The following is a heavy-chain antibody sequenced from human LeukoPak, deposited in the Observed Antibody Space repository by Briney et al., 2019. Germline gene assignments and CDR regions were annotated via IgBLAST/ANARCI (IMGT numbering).Heavy chain of an antibody. CDR1: GFPFGSYA. CDR3: VRGYSFGPYGMDV. V-gene: IGHV3-64D*09. Sequence: PGGSLRLSCSASGFPFGSYAMHWVRQAPGKGLEYVSAINSGGSTYYADSVKGRFTISRDNSKNTLYLQMSSLRAEDTAVYFCVRGYSFGPYGMDVWGQGTTVTVSS. CDR2: INSGGST. D-gene: IGHD2-15*01. J-gene: IGHJ6*02.